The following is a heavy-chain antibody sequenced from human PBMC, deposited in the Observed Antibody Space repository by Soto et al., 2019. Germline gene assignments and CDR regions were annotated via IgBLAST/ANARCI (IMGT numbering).Heavy chain of an antibody. V-gene: IGHV3-21*01. Sequence: PGGSLRLSCAASGFTFSSYSMNWVRQAPGKGLEWVSSISSSSSYIYYADSVKGRFTISRDNAKNSLYLQMNSLRAEDTAVYYCARDGGSWYRGGYYYYYMDVWGKGTTVTVSS. CDR3: ARDGGSWYRGGYYYYYMDV. CDR1: GFTFSSYS. J-gene: IGHJ6*03. D-gene: IGHD6-13*01. CDR2: ISSSSSYI.